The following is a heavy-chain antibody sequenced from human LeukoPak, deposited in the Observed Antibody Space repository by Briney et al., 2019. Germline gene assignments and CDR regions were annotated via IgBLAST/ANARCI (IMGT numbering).Heavy chain of an antibody. CDR2: IRSKTDGRTT. J-gene: IGHJ4*02. CDR1: GFTFSDAW. Sequence: GGSLTLSCAASGFTFSDAWMSWVRQAQGKGLGWLGHIRSKTDGRTTGYIAPVKGRCTVSRDNAQNTRYLQMNSRKTEDTAVYYCFTVCGSPRCGFWRDYWGQGTLVTVSS. D-gene: IGHD2-2*01. V-gene: IGHV3-15*01. CDR3: FTVCGSPRCGFWRDY.